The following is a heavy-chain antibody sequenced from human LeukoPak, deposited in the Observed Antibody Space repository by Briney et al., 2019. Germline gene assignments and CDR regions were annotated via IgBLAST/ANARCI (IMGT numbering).Heavy chain of an antibody. J-gene: IGHJ5*02. Sequence: SETLSLTCAVSSGSISSGGYSWSWIRQPPGKGLEWIGYIYHSGSTYYNPSLKSRVTISVDRSKNQFSLKLSSVTAADTAVYYCARFNDRTNGVWFDPWGQGTLVTVSS. V-gene: IGHV4-30-2*01. CDR1: SGSISSGGYS. D-gene: IGHD2-8*01. CDR2: IYHSGST. CDR3: ARFNDRTNGVWFDP.